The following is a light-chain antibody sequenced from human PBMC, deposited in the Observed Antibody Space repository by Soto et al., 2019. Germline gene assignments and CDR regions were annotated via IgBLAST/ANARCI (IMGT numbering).Light chain of an antibody. V-gene: IGKV3-15*01. CDR1: QSVSSN. CDR3: QQSNKWPYT. Sequence: DIVMTQSPVTLSVSPGERATLSCRASQSVSSNLAWYQQRPGQSLRLLFYGASTRATGIPARFSGSGCGNDFTLTISSLQSEDFAVYYCQQSNKWPYTFGQGTKLE. CDR2: GAS. J-gene: IGKJ2*01.